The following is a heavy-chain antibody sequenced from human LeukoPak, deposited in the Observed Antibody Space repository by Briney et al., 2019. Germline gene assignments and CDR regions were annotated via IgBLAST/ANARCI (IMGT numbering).Heavy chain of an antibody. CDR3: ASRGSSSWWFDH. Sequence: SETLSLTCAVYGGPFSGYYWSWIRQPPGKGLEWIGEINHSGSTNYNPSLKSRVTISVDTSKTQCSLKLSSVTAADTAVSYCASRGSSSWWFDHWGQGTLVTVSS. V-gene: IGHV4-34*01. CDR2: INHSGST. J-gene: IGHJ5*02. D-gene: IGHD6-13*01. CDR1: GGPFSGYY.